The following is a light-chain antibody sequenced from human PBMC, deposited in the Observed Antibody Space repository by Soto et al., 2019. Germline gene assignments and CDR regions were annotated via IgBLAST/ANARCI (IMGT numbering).Light chain of an antibody. V-gene: IGLV2-14*01. Sequence: QSVLTQPASVSGSPGQSITISCTGTSSDVGGYNYVSWYQQHPGKAPKLMIYEVSNRPSGVSNRFSGSKSGNTASLTISGLQAEDEDDYYCSSYTSSSTPLVFGTGTKVTVL. CDR2: EVS. CDR3: SSYTSSSTPLV. J-gene: IGLJ1*01. CDR1: SSDVGGYNY.